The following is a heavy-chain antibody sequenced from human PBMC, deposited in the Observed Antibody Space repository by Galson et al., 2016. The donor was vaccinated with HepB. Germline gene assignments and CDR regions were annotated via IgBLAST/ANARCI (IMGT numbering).Heavy chain of an antibody. V-gene: IGHV4-30-4*08. CDR3: ARGRYCSGVTCYSSSAFRYFDL. J-gene: IGHJ2*01. CDR2: IYDIGGT. Sequence: TLSLTCTVSGGSFTNYYWNWIRQPPGKGLEWIGYIYDIGGTYYNPSLKSRVSISKHTSRNQFSLKLSSVTAADTAVYYCARGRYCSGVTCYSSSAFRYFDLWGRGPLVTVSS. D-gene: IGHD2-15*01. CDR1: GGSFTNYY.